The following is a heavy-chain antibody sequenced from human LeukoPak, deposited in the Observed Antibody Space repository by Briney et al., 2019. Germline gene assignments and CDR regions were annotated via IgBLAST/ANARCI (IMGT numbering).Heavy chain of an antibody. J-gene: IGHJ6*02. D-gene: IGHD6-13*01. CDR2: NNWSSGNI. V-gene: IGHV3-9*01. CDR3: AEGIAAAGPYYYYGMDV. CDR1: GFAFDDYP. Sequence: GRSLRLSCAASGFAFDDYPMHWVRQAPGKGLVGVSGNNWSSGNIGYADSVRGRFTISRDNAKNSLYLQMNSLRPEDTALYYCAEGIAAAGPYYYYGMDVWGQGTTVTVSS.